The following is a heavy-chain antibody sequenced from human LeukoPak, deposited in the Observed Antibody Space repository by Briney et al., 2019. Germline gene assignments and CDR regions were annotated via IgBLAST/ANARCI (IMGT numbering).Heavy chain of an antibody. CDR1: GFTFSSYS. CDR3: ARDAAENWWLLPSDY. V-gene: IGHV3-21*01. J-gene: IGHJ4*02. D-gene: IGHD3-22*01. Sequence: GGSLRLSCAASGFTFSSYSMNWVRQAPGKGLEWVSSISSSSSYIYYADSAKGRFTISRDNAKNSLYLQMNSLRAEDTAVYYCARDAAENWWLLPSDYWGQGTLVTVSS. CDR2: ISSSSSYI.